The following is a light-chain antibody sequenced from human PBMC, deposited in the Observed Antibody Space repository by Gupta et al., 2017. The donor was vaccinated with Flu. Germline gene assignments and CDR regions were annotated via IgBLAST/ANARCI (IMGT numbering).Light chain of an antibody. CDR2: AAS. CDR1: QDISNY. J-gene: IGKJ3*01. V-gene: IGKV1-33*01. Sequence: DIQLTQSPSSLSASVGDRVTITCQASQDISNYLNWYQQKPGKAPKLLIYAASNVERGVPSSFRVSGSGTDFTSTISRLQPEDISTYYYQHYDNVPFTFGPGTKVDIK. CDR3: QHYDNVPFT.